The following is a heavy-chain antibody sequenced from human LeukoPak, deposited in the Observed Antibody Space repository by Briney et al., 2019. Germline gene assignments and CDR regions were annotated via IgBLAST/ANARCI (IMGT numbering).Heavy chain of an antibody. V-gene: IGHV4-59*12. D-gene: IGHD6-19*01. Sequence: SETLSLTCTVSGGSISSYYWSWIRQPPGKGLEWIGYIYYSGSTDYNPSLKSRVTISVDTSKNQFSLKLRSVTAADTAVYYCAQRAGAFDIWGQGTMVTVSS. J-gene: IGHJ3*02. CDR1: GGSISSYY. CDR3: AQRAGAFDI. CDR2: IYYSGST.